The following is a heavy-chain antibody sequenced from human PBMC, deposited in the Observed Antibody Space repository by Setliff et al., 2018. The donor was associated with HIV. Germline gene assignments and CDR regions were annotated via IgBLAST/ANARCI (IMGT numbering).Heavy chain of an antibody. J-gene: IGHJ2*01. V-gene: IGHV4-61*02. CDR2: VTVNGAT. Sequence: PSETLSLTCTVSGDSMTSGSYYWTWIRQPAGKRLEWIGRVTVNGATEYNPSLQSRVTISVDTSENQFSLKVTSVTAADTATYYWSRGPPFDRWGRGTLVTVSS. CDR3: SRGPPFDR. CDR1: GDSMTSGSYY.